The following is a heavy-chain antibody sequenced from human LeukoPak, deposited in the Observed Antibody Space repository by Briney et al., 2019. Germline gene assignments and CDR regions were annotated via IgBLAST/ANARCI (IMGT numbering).Heavy chain of an antibody. CDR1: GFTFSSHW. CDR3: ARDGNDGFDY. CDR2: IKQDGSEK. D-gene: IGHD1-14*01. V-gene: IGHV3-7*05. Sequence: GGSLRLSCAASGFTFSSHWMSWVRQAPGKGLEWVANIKQDGSEKYYVDSVKGRFTISRDNAKNSLYLQMNSLRAEDTAVYYCARDGNDGFDYWGQGTLVTVSS. J-gene: IGHJ4*02.